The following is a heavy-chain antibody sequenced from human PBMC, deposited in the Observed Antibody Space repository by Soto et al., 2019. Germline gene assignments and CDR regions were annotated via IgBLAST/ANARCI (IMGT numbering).Heavy chain of an antibody. D-gene: IGHD6-6*01. V-gene: IGHV4-30-4*01. Sequence: PSETLSLTCTVSGGSISSGGYYWTWIRQPPGKGLEWIGYISHSGSTYYNSSLKSRVTISVDTSKNQFSLKLSSVTAADTAVYYCARERPDGARLDPWGQGTLVTVSS. CDR3: ARERPDGARLDP. CDR2: ISHSGST. J-gene: IGHJ5*02. CDR1: GGSISSGGYY.